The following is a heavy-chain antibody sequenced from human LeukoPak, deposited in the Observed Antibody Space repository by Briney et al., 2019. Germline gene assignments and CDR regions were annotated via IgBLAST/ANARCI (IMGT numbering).Heavy chain of an antibody. CDR3: ARRALLWFGELLQDWFDP. V-gene: IGHV4-39*07. CDR2: IYYSGST. CDR1: GGSISSSSYY. Sequence: SETLSLTCTVSGGSISSSSYYWGWIRQPPGKGLEWIGSIYYSGSTYYNPSLKSRVTISVDTSKNQFSLKLSSVTAADTAVYYCARRALLWFGELLQDWFDPWGQGTLVTVSS. D-gene: IGHD3-10*01. J-gene: IGHJ5*02.